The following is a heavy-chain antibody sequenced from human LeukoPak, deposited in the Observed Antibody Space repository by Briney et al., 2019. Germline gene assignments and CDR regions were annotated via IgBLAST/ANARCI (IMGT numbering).Heavy chain of an antibody. J-gene: IGHJ4*02. CDR3: ARGRGDYGSGSYAGY. Sequence: ASVKVSCKASGGTFTSYDINWVRRATGQGLEWMGWMNPNSGNTGYAQKFQGRVTMTRNTSISTAYMELSSLRSEDTAVYYCARGRGDYGSGSYAGYWGQGTLVTVSS. CDR2: MNPNSGNT. CDR1: GGTFTSYD. D-gene: IGHD3-10*01. V-gene: IGHV1-8*01.